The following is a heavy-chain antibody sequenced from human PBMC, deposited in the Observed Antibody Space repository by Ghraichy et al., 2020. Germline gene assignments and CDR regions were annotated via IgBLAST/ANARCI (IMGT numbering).Heavy chain of an antibody. CDR3: ARIRYYYDSSGYLRPKAFDY. V-gene: IGHV2-70*11. J-gene: IGHJ4*02. CDR2: IDWDDDK. CDR1: GFSLSTSGMC. D-gene: IGHD3-22*01. Sequence: QTLSLTCTFSGFSLSTSGMCVSWIRQPPGKALEWLARIDWDDDKYYSTSLKTRLTISKDTSKNQVVLTMTNMDPVDTATYYCARIRYYYDSSGYLRPKAFDYWGQGTLVTVSS.